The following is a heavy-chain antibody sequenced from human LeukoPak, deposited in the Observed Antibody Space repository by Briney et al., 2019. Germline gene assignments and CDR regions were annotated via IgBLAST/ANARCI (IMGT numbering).Heavy chain of an antibody. CDR3: ARVDYTMVPYYFDY. J-gene: IGHJ4*02. D-gene: IGHD3-10*01. CDR1: GFTFRSYS. CDR2: ISSSSSAI. Sequence: GGSLRLSRAASGFTFRSYSMNWVRHAPRKGLEGGSYISSSSSAIYYADSVKGRFTISRDNAKNSLYLQMISLRAEDTAVYYCARVDYTMVPYYFDYWGQGTLVTVSS. V-gene: IGHV3-48*01.